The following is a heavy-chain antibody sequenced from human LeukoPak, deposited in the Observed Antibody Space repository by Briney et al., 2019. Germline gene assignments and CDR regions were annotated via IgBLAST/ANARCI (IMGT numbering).Heavy chain of an antibody. CDR1: GYTLTELS. CDR3: ARGRWELLF. V-gene: IGHV1-24*01. J-gene: IGHJ4*02. Sequence: ASVKVSCKVSGYTLTELSMHWVRQAPGKGLEWMGGFDPEDGETIYAQKFQGRVTMTRNTSISTAYMELSSLRSEDTAVYYCARGRWELLFWGQGTLVTVSS. D-gene: IGHD1-26*01. CDR2: FDPEDGET.